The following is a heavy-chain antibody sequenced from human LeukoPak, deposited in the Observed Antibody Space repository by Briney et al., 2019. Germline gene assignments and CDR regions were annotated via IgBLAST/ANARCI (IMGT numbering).Heavy chain of an antibody. J-gene: IGHJ4*02. CDR1: GYTFSRYG. V-gene: IGHV1-18*01. CDR2: ISGYNGNT. D-gene: IGHD1-26*01. CDR3: ARGGGRDSGRENDY. Sequence: ASVNVSCKASGYTFSRYGISWVRQAPGQGLEWVGWISGYNGNTNYARKLQGRVTMTTDTSTTTVYMELRSLTSDDTAVYYCARGGGRDSGRENDYWGQGTLVTVSS.